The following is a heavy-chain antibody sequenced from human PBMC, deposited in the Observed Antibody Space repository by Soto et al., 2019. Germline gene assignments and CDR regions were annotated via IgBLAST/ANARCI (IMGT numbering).Heavy chain of an antibody. J-gene: IGHJ6*03. CDR3: ARVWTVTTGLYYYYYYMDV. V-gene: IGHV4-59*01. D-gene: IGHD4-17*01. Sequence: PSETLSLTCTVSGGSISSYYWSWIRQPPGKGLEWIGYIYYSGSTNYNPSLKSRVTISVDTSKNQFSLKLSSVTAADTAVYYCARVWTVTTGLYYYYYYMDVWGKGTTVTVSS. CDR2: IYYSGST. CDR1: GGSISSYY.